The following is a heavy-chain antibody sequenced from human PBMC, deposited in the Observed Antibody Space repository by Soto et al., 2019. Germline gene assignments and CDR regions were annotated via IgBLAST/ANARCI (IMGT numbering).Heavy chain of an antibody. D-gene: IGHD3-9*01. J-gene: IGHJ6*02. CDR1: GYTFSNCG. Sequence: GASVKVSCKASGYTFSNCGINWVRQAPGQGLERKGCMITHGAKTGLAQKFQGRFPISKDPSGSQLVLSMTNVDLVDTATYYCARMKVDSYQFYYAMDVWGQGTTVTVPS. V-gene: IGHV1-8*01. CDR2: MITHGAKT. CDR3: ARMKVDSYQFYYAMDV.